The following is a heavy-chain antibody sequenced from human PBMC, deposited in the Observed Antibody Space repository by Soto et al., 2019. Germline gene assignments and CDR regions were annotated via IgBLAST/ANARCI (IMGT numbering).Heavy chain of an antibody. D-gene: IGHD6-13*01. CDR2: IYYRAMP. CDR1: DGSITRGGYY. V-gene: IGHV4-30-4*01. J-gene: IGHJ4*02. Sequence: PSETLCLTCNVSDGSITRGGYYWSWLRQPPGKGLEWIGYIYYRAMPYYNPSLKSRVTISVDTSKNQFSLSMTSVTAADTAVYYCARGSALLFYYFDYWGQGTPVTVSS. CDR3: ARGSALLFYYFDY.